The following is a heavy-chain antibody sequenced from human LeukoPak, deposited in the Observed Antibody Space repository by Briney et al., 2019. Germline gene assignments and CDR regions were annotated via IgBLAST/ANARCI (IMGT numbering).Heavy chain of an antibody. CDR3: AKDHGYGDYSALDI. J-gene: IGHJ3*02. CDR1: GFTFSSYG. D-gene: IGHD4-17*01. CDR2: IRYDGSNQ. V-gene: IGHV3-30*02. Sequence: AGGSLRLSCAASGFTFSSYGMHWVRQAPGKGLEWVAFIRYDGSNQYYADSVKGRFTISRDNSKSTLYLQMNSLRAEDTAVYYCAKDHGYGDYSALDIWGQGTMVTVSS.